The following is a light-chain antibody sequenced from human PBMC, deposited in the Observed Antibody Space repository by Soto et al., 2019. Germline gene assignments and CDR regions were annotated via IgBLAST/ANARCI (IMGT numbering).Light chain of an antibody. CDR3: SSYTRGNTYV. Sequence: QSALTQPASVSGSPGQSMTISCTGTSSDIGGYNSVSWYQQHPRKAPKLMIYEVTNRPSGISNRFSGSKSGNTASLTISGLQAEDEADYYCSSYTRGNTYVFGTGTKVTVL. J-gene: IGLJ1*01. V-gene: IGLV2-14*01. CDR1: SSDIGGYNS. CDR2: EVT.